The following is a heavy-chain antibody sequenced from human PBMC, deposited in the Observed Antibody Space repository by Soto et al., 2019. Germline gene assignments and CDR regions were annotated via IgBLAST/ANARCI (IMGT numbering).Heavy chain of an antibody. CDR2: VSHDGRNT. V-gene: IGHV3-30*18. CDR1: GFTFSDYA. Sequence: GGSLRLPCGSSGFTFSDYAMHWVRQAPGKGLEWVAVVSHDGRNTHYADSVKGRFTISRDSSKNTVSLEMTSLRAEDTAVYYCAKGGRQWLVTSDFNYWGQGALVTVSS. CDR3: AKGGRQWLVTSDFNY. D-gene: IGHD6-19*01. J-gene: IGHJ4*02.